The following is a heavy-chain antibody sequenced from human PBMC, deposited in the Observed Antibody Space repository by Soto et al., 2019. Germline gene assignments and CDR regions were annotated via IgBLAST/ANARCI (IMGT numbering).Heavy chain of an antibody. J-gene: IGHJ3*01. CDR1: GFTFSTYH. CDR3: ARGYCGGGGCYLRRDAIDV. Sequence: EVQLVESGGGLVMPGGSLRLSCAASGFTFSTYHMNWVRQASGKGLVWVSSINPSSSHIYYADSVRGRFTISRDNSKNSMDLQMNSLRTEDAAVYYCARGYCGGGGCYLRRDAIDVWGQGTMVTVSS. CDR2: INPSSSHI. D-gene: IGHD2-15*01. V-gene: IGHV3-21*01.